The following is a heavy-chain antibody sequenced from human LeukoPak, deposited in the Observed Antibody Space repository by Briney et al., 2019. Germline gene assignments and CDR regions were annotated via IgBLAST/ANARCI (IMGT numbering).Heavy chain of an antibody. J-gene: IGHJ4*02. V-gene: IGHV1-18*01. CDR2: ISVYNGHT. CDR1: GYTFTSYG. Sequence: ASVKVSCKASGYTFTSYGISWVRQAPGQGLEWLGWISVYNGHTNYAQKLQGRVTMTTDTSTTTAYMQLSELRSDDTAVYYCAAQKDPRPFDYWGQGTLITVSS. CDR3: AAQKDPRPFDY.